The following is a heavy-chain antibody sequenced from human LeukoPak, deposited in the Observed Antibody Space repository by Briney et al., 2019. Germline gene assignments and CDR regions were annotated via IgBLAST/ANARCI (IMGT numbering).Heavy chain of an antibody. D-gene: IGHD2-21*02. V-gene: IGHV4-59*08. J-gene: IGHJ4*02. CDR1: GGSINYDY. Sequence: LETLSLTCTVSGGSINYDYWSWIRQSPGKRLEWIGYVHYSGATNYSPSLNSRVTISVDTSKSQFSLKLSSVTAADTALYYCATLRGASTAVFDSWGQGTLVTVSS. CDR2: VHYSGAT. CDR3: ATLRGASTAVFDS.